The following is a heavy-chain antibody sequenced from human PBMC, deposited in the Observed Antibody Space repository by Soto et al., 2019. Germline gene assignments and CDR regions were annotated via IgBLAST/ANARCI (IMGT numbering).Heavy chain of an antibody. CDR2: IYYSGST. D-gene: IGHD2-2*02. Sequence: SEALSLTCTVSGGSISSGGYYWSWIRQHPGKGLEWIGYIYYSGSTYYNPSLKSRVTISVDTSKNQFSLKLSSVTAADTAVYYCARAEMGYCSSTSCYINYYYGMDVWAQGTTVNVSS. V-gene: IGHV4-31*03. CDR3: ARAEMGYCSSTSCYINYYYGMDV. J-gene: IGHJ6*02. CDR1: GGSISSGGYY.